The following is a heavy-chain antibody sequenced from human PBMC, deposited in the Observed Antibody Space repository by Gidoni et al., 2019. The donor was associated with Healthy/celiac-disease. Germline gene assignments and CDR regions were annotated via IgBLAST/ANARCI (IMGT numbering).Heavy chain of an antibody. CDR2: IYYSGST. J-gene: IGHJ6*02. CDR1: GGSISSYY. Sequence: QVQLQESGPGLVKPSETLSLTCTVSGGSISSYYWSWIRQPPGKGLEWIGYIYYSGSTNYNPSLKSRVTISVDTSKNQFSLKLSSVTAADTAVYYCARWGTDLRYCSGGSCYPSHPTVPYYYGMDVWGQGTTVTVSS. V-gene: IGHV4-59*01. CDR3: ARWGTDLRYCSGGSCYPSHPTVPYYYGMDV. D-gene: IGHD2-15*01.